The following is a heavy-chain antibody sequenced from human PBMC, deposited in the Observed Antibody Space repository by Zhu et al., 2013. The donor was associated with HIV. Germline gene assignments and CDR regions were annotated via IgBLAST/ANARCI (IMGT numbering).Heavy chain of an antibody. J-gene: IGHJ5*02. CDR1: GYTFTGYY. CDR3: AREEKILGGGFNWFDP. CDR2: INPNSGGA. Sequence: QVQLVQSGAEVKKPGASVKVSCKASGYTFTGYYMHWVRQAPGQGLEWMGWINPNSGGANYAQKFQGRVTMTRDTSISTAYMELSRLRSDDTAVYYCAREEKILGGGFNWFDPWGQGTLVTVSS. D-gene: IGHD5-12*01. V-gene: IGHV1-2*02.